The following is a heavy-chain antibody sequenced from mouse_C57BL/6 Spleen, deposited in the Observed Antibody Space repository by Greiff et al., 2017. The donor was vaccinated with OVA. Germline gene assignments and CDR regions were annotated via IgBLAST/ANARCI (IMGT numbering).Heavy chain of an antibody. CDR2: IDPSDSET. J-gene: IGHJ2*01. V-gene: IGHV1-52*01. Sequence: QVQLQQPGAELVRPGSSVKLSCKASGYTFTSYWMHWVKQRPIQGLEWIGNIDPSDSETHYNQKFKDKATLTVDKSSSTAYMQLSSLTSEDSAVYYCARGEYYGSSPGPRETDYFDYWGQGTTLTVSS. D-gene: IGHD1-1*01. CDR1: GYTFTSYW. CDR3: ARGEYYGSSPGPRETDYFDY.